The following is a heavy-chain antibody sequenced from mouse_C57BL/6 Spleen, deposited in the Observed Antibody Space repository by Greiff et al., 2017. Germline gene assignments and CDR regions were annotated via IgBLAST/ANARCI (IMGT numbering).Heavy chain of an antibody. CDR1: GYTFTSYW. J-gene: IGHJ3*01. D-gene: IGHD3-2*02. CDR2: IDPSDSYT. Sequence: VQLQQPGAELVMPGASVKLSCKASGYTFTSYWMHWVKQRPGQGLEWIGEIDPSDSYTNYNQKFKGKSTLTVDKSSSTAYMPLSSLTSEDSAVYYCARDSSGYGFAYWGQGTLVTVSA. V-gene: IGHV1-69*01. CDR3: ARDSSGYGFAY.